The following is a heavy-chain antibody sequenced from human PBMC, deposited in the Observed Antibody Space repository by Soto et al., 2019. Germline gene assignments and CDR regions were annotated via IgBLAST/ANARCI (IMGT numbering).Heavy chain of an antibody. V-gene: IGHV3-33*01. D-gene: IGHD1-7*01. Sequence: QVQLVESGGGVVQPGRSLRLSCAASGFTFSNYGMHWVRQAPGKGLEWVAVIWYDGSNKYYADSVKGRFTISRDNSKNTLYLQMNSLRVEDTAVYYCARGNYDNCYGMDVWGQGTTVTVSS. CDR1: GFTFSNYG. CDR3: ARGNYDNCYGMDV. CDR2: IWYDGSNK. J-gene: IGHJ6*02.